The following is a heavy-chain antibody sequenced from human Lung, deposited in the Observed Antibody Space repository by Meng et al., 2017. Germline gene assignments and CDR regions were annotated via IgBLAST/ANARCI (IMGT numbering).Heavy chain of an antibody. CDR2: IKSNTDGGTA. CDR3: SWDDRAVSDY. D-gene: IGHD3-9*01. CDR1: GFYFSNAW. Sequence: EVRLVCSGGDLVKPGGFLRLSCAASGFYFSNAWMSWVRQAPGKGLEWVGRIKSNTDGGTAEYAAPVTGRFTISRDDSKSTLYLQLSGLTTDDTGVYYCSWDDRAVSDYWGQGTLVTVSS. J-gene: IGHJ4*02. V-gene: IGHV3-15*01.